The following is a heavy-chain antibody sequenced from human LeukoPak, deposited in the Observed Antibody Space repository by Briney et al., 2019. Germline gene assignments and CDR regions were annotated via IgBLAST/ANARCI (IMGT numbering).Heavy chain of an antibody. CDR3: ARAPFCSSVSCYRTNNWLDP. V-gene: IGHV1-18*01. CDR2: ISGSNDNT. D-gene: IGHD2-2*01. J-gene: IGHJ5*02. Sequence: ASVKVSCKTSGYTFTRYGVSWVRQAPGQGLEWMGWISGSNDNTNYAQRVQDRITMTTDTSTSTAYMELRSLRSDDTAVYYCARAPFCSSVSCYRTNNWLDPWGQGTLVTVSS. CDR1: GYTFTRYG.